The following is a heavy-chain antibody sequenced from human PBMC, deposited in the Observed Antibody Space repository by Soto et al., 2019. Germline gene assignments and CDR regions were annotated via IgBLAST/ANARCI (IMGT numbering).Heavy chain of an antibody. CDR3: ARRSYYSDTSGYYFDI. V-gene: IGHV4-39*01. Sequence: SETLSLTCTVSGGSISSSNYYWAWIRQSPGKGLEWIGSFFFTGSTYYNPSLKSRVTISVDSTKDQFSLKLSSVTAADTAVYFCARRSYYSDTSGYYFDIWGQGTLVTVSS. J-gene: IGHJ4*02. CDR2: FFFTGST. CDR1: GGSISSSNYY. D-gene: IGHD3-22*01.